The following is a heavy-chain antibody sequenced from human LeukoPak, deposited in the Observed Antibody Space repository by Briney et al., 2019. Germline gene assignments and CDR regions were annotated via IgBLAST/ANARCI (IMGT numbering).Heavy chain of an antibody. D-gene: IGHD1-26*01. CDR2: INPSGGST. CDR3: ARVTSGSYYEPAFDY. Sequence: AAVKVSCKASGYTFTSYYMHWVRQAPGQGLEWMGIINPSGGSTSYAQKFQGRVTMTGDTSTSTVYMELSSLRSEDTAVYYCARVTSGSYYEPAFDYWGQGTLVTVSS. V-gene: IGHV1-46*01. CDR1: GYTFTSYY. J-gene: IGHJ4*02.